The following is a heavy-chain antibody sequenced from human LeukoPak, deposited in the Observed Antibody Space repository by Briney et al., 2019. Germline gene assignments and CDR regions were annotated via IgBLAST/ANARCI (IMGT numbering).Heavy chain of an antibody. CDR1: VFTFSSYS. Sequence: GGSLRLSCAASVFTFSSYSMNWVRPAPGKGLEWVSYITTTSLTTYYSDSVKGRCTISRDNAKNTLYLQMSSLRPDDTAVYYCVNPGWYYDSSGYSYYYGMDVWGQGTTVTVSS. D-gene: IGHD3-22*01. J-gene: IGHJ6*02. CDR3: VNPGWYYDSSGYSYYYGMDV. V-gene: IGHV3-48*01. CDR2: ITTTSLTT.